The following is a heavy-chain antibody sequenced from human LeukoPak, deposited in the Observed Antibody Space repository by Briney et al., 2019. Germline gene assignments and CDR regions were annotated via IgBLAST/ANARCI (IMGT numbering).Heavy chain of an antibody. Sequence: PGGSLRLSCAASGFTFSTYWMHWVRQGPGKGLVWVSRIDSDGSSTSYADSVKGRFTISRDNSKNTLYLQMNSLRAEDTAVYYCAKGSVWFTVSGYYYYMDVWGKGTTVTVSS. CDR2: IDSDGSST. D-gene: IGHD3-10*01. V-gene: IGHV3-74*01. J-gene: IGHJ6*03. CDR3: AKGSVWFTVSGYYYYMDV. CDR1: GFTFSTYW.